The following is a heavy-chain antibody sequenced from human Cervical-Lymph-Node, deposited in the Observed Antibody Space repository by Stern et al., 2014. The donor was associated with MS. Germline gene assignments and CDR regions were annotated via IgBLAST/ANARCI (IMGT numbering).Heavy chain of an antibody. CDR3: AREATRIVVGIDY. V-gene: IGHV1-2*06. D-gene: IGHD3-22*01. CDR2: LNPNSDDP. J-gene: IGHJ4*02. CDR1: GYTFTAFF. Sequence: VQLVESGTKMQKPGASVKVSCKASGYTFTAFFIHWVRQVPGQGLEWMGRLNPNSDDPTYAQNFQDRVTLTRDTSIGTAYLELSRLTSADTAVYCAREATRIVVGIDYWGQGTQVTVSS.